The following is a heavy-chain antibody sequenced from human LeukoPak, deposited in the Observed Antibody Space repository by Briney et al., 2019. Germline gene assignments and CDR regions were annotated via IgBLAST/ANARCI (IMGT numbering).Heavy chain of an antibody. J-gene: IGHJ6*02. Sequence: GGSLRLSCAASGFTVSSNYMIWVRQAPGKGLEWVSVIYSGGSTYYADSVKGRFTISRDNSKNTLYLKMNSLRAEDTAVYYCARDSSFLEWHIMDVWGQGTTVTASS. CDR2: IYSGGST. CDR1: GFTVSSNY. CDR3: ARDSSFLEWHIMDV. D-gene: IGHD3-3*01. V-gene: IGHV3-66*01.